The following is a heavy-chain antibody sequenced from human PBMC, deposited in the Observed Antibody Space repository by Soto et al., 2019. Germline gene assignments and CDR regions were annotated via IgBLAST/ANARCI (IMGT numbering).Heavy chain of an antibody. V-gene: IGHV1-69*01. CDR3: AWLCSSTSTCRAPNYYYGLDV. CDR1: GGTISSYA. Sequence: QVQMVQSGAEVMKPGSSVKVSCKASGGTISSYAISWVLQAHAQGLEWLGGTIPIFGTANYAQKFQGRVTSTSDESTSSAYRELSRLSAEDTAVYYCAWLCSSTSTCRAPNYYYGLDVWGEGTTVTVAS. D-gene: IGHD2-2*01. J-gene: IGHJ6*04. CDR2: TIPIFGTA.